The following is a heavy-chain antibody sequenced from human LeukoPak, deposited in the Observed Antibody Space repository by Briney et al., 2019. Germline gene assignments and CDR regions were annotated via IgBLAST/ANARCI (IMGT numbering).Heavy chain of an antibody. CDR1: GFTFSSYS. D-gene: IGHD6-19*01. V-gene: IGHV3-48*04. CDR2: ITGSGSTI. Sequence: PGGSLRLSCAASGFTFSSYSMNWIRQAPGKGLEWVSYITGSGSTIYYADSVKGRFTISRDNAKNSLYLQMNSLRAEDTAVYYCAKHSSGWYMNYDYWGQGTLVTVSS. J-gene: IGHJ4*02. CDR3: AKHSSGWYMNYDY.